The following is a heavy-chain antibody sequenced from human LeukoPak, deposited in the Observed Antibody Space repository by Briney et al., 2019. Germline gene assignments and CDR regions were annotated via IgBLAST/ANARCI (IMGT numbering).Heavy chain of an antibody. CDR2: LSGSGGST. V-gene: IGHV3-23*01. CDR1: GFTFSSYA. Sequence: GGSVRLFCGASGFTFSSYAMSWVRQARGKGLEWVSALSGSGGSTYYAASVKGRFTIPRDNSKNTLYLQMNSLRAEDTAVYYCAATHLYCSNTSCYFGPYGMDVWGQGTTVTVSS. D-gene: IGHD2-2*01. J-gene: IGHJ6*02. CDR3: AATHLYCSNTSCYFGPYGMDV.